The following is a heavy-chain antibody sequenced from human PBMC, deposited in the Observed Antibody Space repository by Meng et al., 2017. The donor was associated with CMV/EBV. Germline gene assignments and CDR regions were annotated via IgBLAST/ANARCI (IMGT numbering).Heavy chain of an antibody. CDR2: IYYSGST. Sequence: SCPVSGGSISSGGYYWSWIRPHPGKGLEWIGYIYYSGSTYYNPSLKSRVTISVDTSKNQFSLKLSSVTAADTAVYYCARLSGGNWFDPWGQGTLVTVSS. CDR1: GGSISSGGYY. V-gene: IGHV4-31*02. CDR3: ARLSGGNWFDP. D-gene: IGHD2-15*01. J-gene: IGHJ5*02.